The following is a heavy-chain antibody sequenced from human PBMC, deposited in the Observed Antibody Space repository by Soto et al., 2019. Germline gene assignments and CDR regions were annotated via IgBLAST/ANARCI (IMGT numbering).Heavy chain of an antibody. CDR1: GGSISSYY. CDR3: ARLTDYGFPYYYYGMDV. D-gene: IGHD3-16*01. J-gene: IGHJ6*02. V-gene: IGHV4-59*01. Sequence: SETLSLTCTVSGGSISSYYWSWIRQPPGKGLEWIGYIYYSGSTNYNPSLKSRVTISVDTSKNQFSLKLSSVTAAGTAVYYCARLTDYGFPYYYYGMDVWGQGTTVTVSS. CDR2: IYYSGST.